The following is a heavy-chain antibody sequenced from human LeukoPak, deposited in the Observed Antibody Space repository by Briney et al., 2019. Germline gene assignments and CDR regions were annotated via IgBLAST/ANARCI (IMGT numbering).Heavy chain of an antibody. CDR1: GGSFSGYY. D-gene: IGHD4-17*01. CDR3: ARDSGPYGDYGWFDP. J-gene: IGHJ5*02. Sequence: SETLSLTCAVYGGSFSGYYWSWIRQPPGKGLEWIGEINHSGSTNYNPSLKSRVTISVDTSKNQFSLKLSSVTAADTAVYYCARDSGPYGDYGWFDPWGQGTLVTVSS. CDR2: INHSGST. V-gene: IGHV4-34*01.